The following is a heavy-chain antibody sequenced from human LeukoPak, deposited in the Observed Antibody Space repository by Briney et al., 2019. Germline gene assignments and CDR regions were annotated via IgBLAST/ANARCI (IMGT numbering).Heavy chain of an antibody. CDR3: ARITMVRGVPMRVDAFDI. D-gene: IGHD3-10*01. V-gene: IGHV6-1*01. J-gene: IGHJ3*02. Sequence: RSQTLSLTCAISGDSVSSNSAAWNWIGQSPSRGLEWLGRTYYRSKWYNDYAVSVKSRITINPDTSKNQFSLQLNSVTPEDTAVYYCARITMVRGVPMRVDAFDIWGQGTMVTVSS. CDR2: TYYRSKWYN. CDR1: GDSVSSNSAA.